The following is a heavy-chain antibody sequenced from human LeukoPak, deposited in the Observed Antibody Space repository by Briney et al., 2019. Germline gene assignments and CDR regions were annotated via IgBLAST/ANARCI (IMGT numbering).Heavy chain of an antibody. Sequence: PWGSLRLSCAASGFSFDNYAMHWVRQAPGQGLEWVWGISCNSGSIGYADPEKGGFTISRDSAKNCLYLRMNRLRAQDTALYYRAKDPSSSWYGAFDVWGQGTIVTVSS. CDR2: ISCNSGSI. D-gene: IGHD6-13*01. CDR3: AKDPSSSWYGAFDV. CDR1: GFSFDNYA. V-gene: IGHV3-9*01. J-gene: IGHJ3*01.